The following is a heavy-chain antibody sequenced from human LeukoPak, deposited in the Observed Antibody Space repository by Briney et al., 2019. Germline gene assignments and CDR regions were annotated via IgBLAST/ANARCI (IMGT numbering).Heavy chain of an antibody. V-gene: IGHV3-20*04. CDR1: GFTFDDYA. J-gene: IGHJ4*02. D-gene: IGHD4-11*01. Sequence: GGSLRLSCAASGFTFDDYALSWVRQAPGKGLEWVSSINWNAGSTSYADSVRGRFTISRDNARNSLYLQLNSLRAEDTAVYYCVRLYDDYTNGHFDSWGQGTLVTVSS. CDR2: INWNAGST. CDR3: VRLYDDYTNGHFDS.